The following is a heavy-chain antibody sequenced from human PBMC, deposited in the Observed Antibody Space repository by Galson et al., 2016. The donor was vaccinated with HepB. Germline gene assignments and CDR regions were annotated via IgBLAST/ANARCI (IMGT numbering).Heavy chain of an antibody. D-gene: IGHD1-1*01. CDR2: IFSTDET. CDR1: AFSLSNAGMG. V-gene: IGHV2-26*01. Sequence: PALVKPTQTLTLTCTVSAFSLSNAGMGVSWIRQPPGKALEWLAHIFSTDETSYKTSLKSRLSISKDPFRGHVVLTMTNVGPVDPATYYCARIPNDGLSSRHWYFELCGRGTLVTVSS. J-gene: IGHJ2*01. CDR3: ARIPNDGLSSRHWYFEL.